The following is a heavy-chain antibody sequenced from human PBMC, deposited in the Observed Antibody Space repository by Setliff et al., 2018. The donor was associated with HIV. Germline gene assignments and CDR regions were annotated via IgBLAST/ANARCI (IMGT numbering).Heavy chain of an antibody. CDR3: ARESTDSSGYYRGYFDY. Sequence: PSETLSLTCTVSGYPISSVSYWGWIRQPPGKGLEWIESIYHSGTTYYNPSLKSRVTISVDTSKNQFSLKLSSVTAADTAVYYCARESTDSSGYYRGYFDYGGQGTLVTVSS. D-gene: IGHD6-19*01. J-gene: IGHJ4*02. V-gene: IGHV4-38-2*02. CDR2: IYHSGTT. CDR1: GYPISSVSY.